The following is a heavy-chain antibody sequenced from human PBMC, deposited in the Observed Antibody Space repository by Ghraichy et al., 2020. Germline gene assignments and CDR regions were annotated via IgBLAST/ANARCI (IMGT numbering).Heavy chain of an antibody. CDR1: GFTFSNAW. J-gene: IGHJ6*03. D-gene: IGHD6-13*01. Sequence: GGSLRLSCAASGFTFSNAWMSWVRQAPGKGLEWVGRIKSKTDGGTTDYAAPVKGRFTISRDDSKNTLYLQMNSLKTEDTAVYYCTTVPQQLVDSPYYYYYMDVWGQGTTVTVSS. V-gene: IGHV3-15*01. CDR2: IKSKTDGGTT. CDR3: TTVPQQLVDSPYYYYYMDV.